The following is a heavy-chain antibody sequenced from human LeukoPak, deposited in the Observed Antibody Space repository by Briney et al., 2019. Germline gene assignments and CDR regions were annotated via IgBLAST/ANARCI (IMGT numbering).Heavy chain of an antibody. J-gene: IGHJ4*02. CDR2: IDWDDDK. V-gene: IGHV2-70*11. CDR1: GFSLSTSGMC. D-gene: IGHD3-16*01. Sequence: SGPTLVNPTQTLTLTCTFSGFSLSTSGMCVSWIRQPPGKALEWLARIDWDDDKYYSTSLKTRFTISKDTSKNQVVLTMTNMDPVDTATYYCARIWGTVIDYWGQGTLVTVSS. CDR3: ARIWGTVIDY.